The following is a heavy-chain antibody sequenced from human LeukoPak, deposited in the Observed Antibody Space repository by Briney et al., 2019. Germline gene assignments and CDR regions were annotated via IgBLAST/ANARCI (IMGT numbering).Heavy chain of an antibody. J-gene: IGHJ4*01. CDR1: GFTVSSNY. CDR3: AKGLQNCLYAYEY. V-gene: IGHV3-66*02. CDR2: IYKDGVA. Sequence: GGSLRLSCAASGFTVSSNYMSWVRQAPGKGLEWVSVIYKDGVAFHADPVKGRFTISRDTSKNTLFLQMNNLRTEDTAVYHCAKGLQNCLYAYEYWGQGSLVTVSS. D-gene: IGHD2-15*01.